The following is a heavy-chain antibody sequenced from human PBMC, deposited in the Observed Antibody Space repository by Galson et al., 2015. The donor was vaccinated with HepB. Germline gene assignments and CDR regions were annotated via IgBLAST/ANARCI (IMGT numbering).Heavy chain of an antibody. Sequence: CKASGGTFSSYAISWVRQAPGQGLEWMGGIIPIFGTANYAQKFQGRVTITADKSTSTAYMELSSLRSEDTAVYYCARVVPRYSSSWSDAFDIWGQGTMVTVSS. J-gene: IGHJ3*02. CDR3: ARVVPRYSSSWSDAFDI. CDR1: GGTFSSYA. D-gene: IGHD6-13*01. V-gene: IGHV1-69*06. CDR2: IIPIFGTA.